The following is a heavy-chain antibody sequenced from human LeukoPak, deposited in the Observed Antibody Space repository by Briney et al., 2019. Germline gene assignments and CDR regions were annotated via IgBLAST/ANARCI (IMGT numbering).Heavy chain of an antibody. D-gene: IGHD6-13*01. CDR3: ARVKQQQVVRYYFDH. Sequence: GGSLRLSCAASGFTVSDYYMTWIRQAPGKGLEWVSYMNPTTTYTDYADSVRGRFTISRDNAKNSLYLQMNSLRAEDTAVYYCARVKQQQVVRYYFDHWGQGTLVTVSS. V-gene: IGHV3-11*05. CDR2: MNPTTTYT. J-gene: IGHJ4*02. CDR1: GFTVSDYY.